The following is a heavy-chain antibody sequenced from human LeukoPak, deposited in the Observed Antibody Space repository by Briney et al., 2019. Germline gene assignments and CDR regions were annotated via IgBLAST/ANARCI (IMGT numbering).Heavy chain of an antibody. CDR1: GFTFSSSA. J-gene: IGHJ4*02. Sequence: PGGSLRLSCAASGFTFSSSAMTWVRQAPGKGLEWVSAINSGGEDTVHADSVKGRLTISRDNSKNTLYLQMNSLRAEDTAKYYCTKGGSYAPLDYWGQGTLVTVSS. V-gene: IGHV3-23*01. D-gene: IGHD1-26*01. CDR2: INSGGEDT. CDR3: TKGGSYAPLDY.